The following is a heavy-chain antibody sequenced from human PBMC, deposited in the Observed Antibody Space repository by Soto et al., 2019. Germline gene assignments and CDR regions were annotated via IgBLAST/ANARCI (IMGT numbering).Heavy chain of an antibody. CDR3: ARDLAYSGRGWFDP. D-gene: IGHD1-26*01. J-gene: IGHJ5*02. CDR2: IIPIFGTA. CDR1: GGTFISYA. V-gene: IGHV1-69*13. Sequence: SSVKVSCNASGGTFISYAISWVRQAPGQGLEWMGGIIPIFGTANYAQKFQGRVTITADESTSTAYMELSSLRSEDTAVYYCARDLAYSGRGWFDPWGQGTLVTVSS.